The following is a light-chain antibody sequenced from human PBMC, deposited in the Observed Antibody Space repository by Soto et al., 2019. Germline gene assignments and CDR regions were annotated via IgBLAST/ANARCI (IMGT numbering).Light chain of an antibody. J-gene: IGLJ7*01. CDR3: SSYTSSSTGV. CDR2: EVS. CDR1: SSDVGGYNY. V-gene: IGLV2-14*01. Sequence: QSAMTQPASVSGSPGQSITISCTGTSSDVGGYNYVSWYQQHPGKAPKLMIYEVSNRPSGVSNRFSGSKSGNTASLTISGLHAEDEADYYCSSYTSSSTGVFGGGTQLTVL.